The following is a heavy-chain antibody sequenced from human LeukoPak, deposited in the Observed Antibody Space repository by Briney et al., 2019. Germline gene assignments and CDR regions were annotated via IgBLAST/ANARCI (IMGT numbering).Heavy chain of an antibody. J-gene: IGHJ3*02. CDR2: IYHSGST. Sequence: KPSETLSLTCAVSGYSISSGFFWGWIRQPPGKGLEWIGSIYHSGSTYYNPSLKSRVTISVDTSKNQFSLKLSSVTAADTAVYYCARRPYCTSTSCPPRHAFDIRGQGTMVTVSS. CDR3: ARRPYCTSTSCPPRHAFDI. D-gene: IGHD2-2*01. CDR1: GYSISSGFF. V-gene: IGHV4-38-2*01.